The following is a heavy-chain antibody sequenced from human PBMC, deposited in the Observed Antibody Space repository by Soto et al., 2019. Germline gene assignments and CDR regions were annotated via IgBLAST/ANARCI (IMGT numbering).Heavy chain of an antibody. Sequence: QVQLQESGPGLVKPSETLSLTCNVSGGSISSHYWSWIRQPPGKGLEWIGYIYYTGSTNYNPSLKSPVSISVDTSNNQFSLRLRSVTAADTAVYYCARPDNSFFYMDVWGKGTTVTVSS. CDR1: GGSISSHY. J-gene: IGHJ6*03. V-gene: IGHV4-59*08. CDR2: IYYTGST. CDR3: ARPDNSFFYMDV.